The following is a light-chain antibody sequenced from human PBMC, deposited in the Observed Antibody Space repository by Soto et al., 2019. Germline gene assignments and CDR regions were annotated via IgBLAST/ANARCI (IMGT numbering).Light chain of an antibody. CDR2: WAS. Sequence: IVMTQSPESLAGSLGKSATVNCTPSQSIIYTSNNRNYLAWYQQKPGQTPKVLTSWASTWEAGVPDRFSGSGSGTDFTLTIRDLQAEDVAVYYCKQFYKTPYTFGQGTTVDIK. CDR1: QSIIYTSNNRNY. V-gene: IGKV4-1*01. CDR3: KQFYKTPYT. J-gene: IGKJ2*01.